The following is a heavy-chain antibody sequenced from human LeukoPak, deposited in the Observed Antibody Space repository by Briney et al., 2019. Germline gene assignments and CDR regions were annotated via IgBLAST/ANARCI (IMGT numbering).Heavy chain of an antibody. J-gene: IGHJ4*02. CDR3: AKDLYYYDSSGYYSPFDY. CDR2: ISGSGGST. CDR1: GFTLSNYA. D-gene: IGHD3-22*01. V-gene: IGHV3-23*01. Sequence: GGSLRLSCVASGFTLSNYAMTWVRQAPGKGLEWVSAISGSGGSTYYADSVKGRFTISRDNSKNTLYLQMNSLRAEDTAVYYCAKDLYYYDSSGYYSPFDYWGQGTLVTVPS.